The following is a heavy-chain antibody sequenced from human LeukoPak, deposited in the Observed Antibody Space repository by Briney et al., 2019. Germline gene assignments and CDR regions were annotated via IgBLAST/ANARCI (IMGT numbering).Heavy chain of an antibody. CDR3: ARHHQSPIVVVPAATDY. J-gene: IGHJ4*02. Sequence: GGSLRLSCAASGFTFSDYYMNWIRQAPGKGLEWVSYISSSGSSIYYADSVKGRFTISRDNAKNSLYLQMNSLRAEDTAVYYCARHHQSPIVVVPAATDYWGQGTLVTVS. V-gene: IGHV3-11*04. D-gene: IGHD2-2*01. CDR2: ISSSGSSI. CDR1: GFTFSDYY.